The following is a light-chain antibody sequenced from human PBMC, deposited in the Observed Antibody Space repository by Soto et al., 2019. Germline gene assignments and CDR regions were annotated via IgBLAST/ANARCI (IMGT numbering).Light chain of an antibody. J-gene: IGKJ1*01. CDR3: QQRSNWPPWT. CDR2: DAS. Sequence: EIVLTQSPATLSLSPGERATLSCRASQSVSSYLAWYQQKPGQAPRLLIYDASSRATGIPARFSGSGSGTDFTRTISSLEPEAFAVYYCQQRSNWPPWTFGQGTKVEIK. CDR1: QSVSSY. V-gene: IGKV3-11*01.